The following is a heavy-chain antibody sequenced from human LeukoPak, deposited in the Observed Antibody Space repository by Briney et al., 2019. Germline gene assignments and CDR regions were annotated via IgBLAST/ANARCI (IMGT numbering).Heavy chain of an antibody. CDR3: AKGSYKNWFDP. D-gene: IGHD1-26*01. CDR1: GFTFSSYA. J-gene: IGHJ5*02. CDR2: ISGGDRST. Sequence: GGSLRLSCAASGFTFSSYAMSWVRQAPGKGLEWVSSISGGDRSTHYADSVKGRFTISRDSSKNTLYLQMNSLRAEDTAVYYCAKGSYKNWFDPWGQGTLVTVSS. V-gene: IGHV3-23*01.